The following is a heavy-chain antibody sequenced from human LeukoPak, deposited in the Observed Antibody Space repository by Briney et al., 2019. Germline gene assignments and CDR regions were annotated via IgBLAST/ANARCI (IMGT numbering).Heavy chain of an antibody. CDR1: GGSFSGYY. D-gene: IGHD3-10*01. V-gene: IGHV4-34*01. CDR3: ARATPARGYYGSGSCYFY. Sequence: SETLSLTCAVYGGSFSGYYWSWIRQPPGKGLEWIGEISHSGSTNYNPSLKSRVTISVDTSKNQFSLKLSSVTAADTAVYYCARATPARGYYGSGSCYFYWGQGTLVTVSS. CDR2: ISHSGST. J-gene: IGHJ4*02.